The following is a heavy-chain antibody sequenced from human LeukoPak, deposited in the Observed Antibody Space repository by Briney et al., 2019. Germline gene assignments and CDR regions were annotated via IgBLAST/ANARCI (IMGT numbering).Heavy chain of an antibody. CDR2: IHPNSGGT. Sequence: ASVKVSCKASGYTFTGYYLHWVRQAPGQGLEWMGWIHPNSGGTNYAQKFQGRVTMTRDTSISTAYMELSRLRSDDTAVYYCAGERPYYYDSSGYVHWGQGTLVTVSS. D-gene: IGHD3-22*01. J-gene: IGHJ4*02. V-gene: IGHV1-2*02. CDR1: GYTFTGYY. CDR3: AGERPYYYDSSGYVH.